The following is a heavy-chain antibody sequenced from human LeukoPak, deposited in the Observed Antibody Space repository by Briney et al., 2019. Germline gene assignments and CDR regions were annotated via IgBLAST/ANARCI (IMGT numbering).Heavy chain of an antibody. V-gene: IGHV1-69-2*01. CDR2: VDPQDGET. CDR1: VYTFTDYY. Sequence: ASVKVSCKVSVYTFTDYYMHWGHQAPGKGLEWMGLVDPQDGETIYAEKFQGRVTITADTSTDTAYMELSSLRSEDTAVYYCATDLMITMVRGVILEYWGQGTLVTVSS. J-gene: IGHJ4*02. CDR3: ATDLMITMVRGVILEY. D-gene: IGHD3-10*01.